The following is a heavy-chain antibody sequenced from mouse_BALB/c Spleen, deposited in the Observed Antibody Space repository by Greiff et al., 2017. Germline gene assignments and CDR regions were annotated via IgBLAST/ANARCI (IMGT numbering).Heavy chain of an antibody. CDR1: GFTFSSYG. D-gene: IGHD1-1*01. CDR3: AREPQIYYYGSSPYYFDY. V-gene: IGHV5-6-3*01. Sequence: EVHLVESGGGLVKPGGSLKLSCAASGFTFSSYGMSWVRLTPDKRLELVATINSNGGSTYYPDSVKGRFTISRDNAKNTLYLQMSSLKSEDTAMYYCAREPQIYYYGSSPYYFDYWGQGTTLTVSS. J-gene: IGHJ2*01. CDR2: INSNGGST.